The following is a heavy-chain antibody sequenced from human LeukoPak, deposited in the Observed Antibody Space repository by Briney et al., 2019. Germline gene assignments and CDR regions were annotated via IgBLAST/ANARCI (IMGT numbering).Heavy chain of an antibody. CDR1: GFTVSSNY. CDR2: IYSGGST. V-gene: IGHV3-53*01. J-gene: IGHJ4*02. Sequence: GGSLRLSCAASGFTVSSNYMSWVRQAPGKGLEWVSVIYSGGSTDYADSVKGRFTISRDTSKNTLYLQMNSLRVEDTAVYYCANTYYDYVWGSNWGQGTLVTVSS. D-gene: IGHD3-16*01. CDR3: ANTYYDYVWGSN.